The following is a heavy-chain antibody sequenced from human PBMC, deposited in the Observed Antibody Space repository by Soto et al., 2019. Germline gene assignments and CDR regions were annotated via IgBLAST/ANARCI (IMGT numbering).Heavy chain of an antibody. Sequence: ASVKVSCKASGGTFSSYTISWVRQAPGQGLEWMGRIIPILGIANYAQKFQGRVTITADKSTSTAYMELSSLRSEDTAVYYCARGSGYCSSTSCYYYWGQGTLVTVSS. CDR3: ARGSGYCSSTSCYYY. CDR1: GGTFSSYT. CDR2: IIPILGIA. J-gene: IGHJ4*02. V-gene: IGHV1-69*02. D-gene: IGHD2-2*01.